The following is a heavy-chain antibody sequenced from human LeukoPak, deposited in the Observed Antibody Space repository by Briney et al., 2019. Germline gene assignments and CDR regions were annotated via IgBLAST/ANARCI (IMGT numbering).Heavy chain of an antibody. Sequence: SETLSLTCAVYGGSFSGYYWSWIRQPPGKGLEWIGEINHSGSTNYNPSLKSRVTISVDTSKNQFSLKLSSVTAADTAVYYCAKDLHTNWDHDAFDIWGQGTMVTVSS. CDR1: GGSFSGYY. CDR3: AKDLHTNWDHDAFDI. CDR2: INHSGST. V-gene: IGHV4-34*01. D-gene: IGHD7-27*01. J-gene: IGHJ3*02.